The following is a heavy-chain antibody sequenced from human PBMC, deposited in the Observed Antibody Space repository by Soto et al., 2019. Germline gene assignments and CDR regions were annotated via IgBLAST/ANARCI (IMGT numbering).Heavy chain of an antibody. D-gene: IGHD2-15*01. CDR2: IYYSGST. V-gene: IGHV4-30-4*01. J-gene: IGHJ4*02. Sequence: SETLSLTCTVSGGSISSGDYYWSWIRQPPGKGLEWIGYIYYSGSTYYNPSLKSRVTISVDTSKNQLTLKQSSVTAADTAVYYFASQPLGYCSGGSCYSFSDYWGQGTLVTVSS. CDR3: ASQPLGYCSGGSCYSFSDY. CDR1: GGSISSGDYY.